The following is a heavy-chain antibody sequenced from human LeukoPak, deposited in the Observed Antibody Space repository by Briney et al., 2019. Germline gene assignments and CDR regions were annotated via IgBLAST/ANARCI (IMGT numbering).Heavy chain of an antibody. D-gene: IGHD5-18*01. J-gene: IGHJ6*02. CDR1: GGTFSSYA. Sequence: ASVKVSCKASGGTFSSYAISWVRQAPGQGLEWMGGIIPIFGTANYAQRFQGRVTITADESTSTAYMELSSLRSEDTAVYYCARNSGQLWDGTYYYGMDVWGQGTTVTVSS. CDR3: ARNSGQLWDGTYYYGMDV. V-gene: IGHV1-69*01. CDR2: IIPIFGTA.